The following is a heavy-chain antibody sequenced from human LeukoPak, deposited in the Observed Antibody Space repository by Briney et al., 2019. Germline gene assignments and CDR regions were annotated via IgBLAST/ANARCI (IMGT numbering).Heavy chain of an antibody. J-gene: IGHJ4*02. D-gene: IGHD3-10*01. CDR1: GFSFSSHG. CDR3: AKSLYGSGSYYHYYFDY. CDR2: ISSGSDYT. V-gene: IGHV3-23*01. Sequence: PGGSLRLSCAGSGFSFSSHGMSWVRQAPGKGPEWVSSISSGSDYTFYADSVKGRFIVSRDNSKNTLYLQMYSLRAGDTAVYYCAKSLYGSGSYYHYYFDYCGQGTLVTVSS.